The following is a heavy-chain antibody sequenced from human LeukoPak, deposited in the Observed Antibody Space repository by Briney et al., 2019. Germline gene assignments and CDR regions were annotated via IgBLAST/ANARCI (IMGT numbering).Heavy chain of an antibody. CDR2: ISGSGGST. Sequence: ARGSLRLSCAASGFTFSSYAMSWVRQAPGKGLEWVSAISGSGGSTYYADSVKGRFTISRDNSKNTLYLQMNSLRAEDTAVYYCAKDGTFEGWFDPWGQGTLVTVSS. CDR1: GFTFSSYA. CDR3: AKDGTFEGWFDP. V-gene: IGHV3-23*01. J-gene: IGHJ5*02. D-gene: IGHD3-9*01.